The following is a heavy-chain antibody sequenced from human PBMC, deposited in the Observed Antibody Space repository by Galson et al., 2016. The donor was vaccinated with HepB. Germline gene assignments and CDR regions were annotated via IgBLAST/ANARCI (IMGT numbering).Heavy chain of an antibody. D-gene: IGHD5-12*01. Sequence: PVKVSCKASGFTFTSSAVQWVRQARGQRLEWIGWIVVGSGNTNYAQKFQERVTITRDMSTSTAYMELSSLRSEDTAVYYCAAYSGYDFDYYYGMDVWGQGTTVTVSS. CDR2: IVVGSGNT. CDR1: GFTFTSSA. J-gene: IGHJ6*02. V-gene: IGHV1-58*01. CDR3: AAYSGYDFDYYYGMDV.